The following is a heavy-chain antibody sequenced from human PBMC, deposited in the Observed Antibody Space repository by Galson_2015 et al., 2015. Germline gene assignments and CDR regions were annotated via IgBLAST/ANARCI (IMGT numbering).Heavy chain of an antibody. V-gene: IGHV3-30-3*01. CDR2: ISNDGSTK. D-gene: IGHD6-19*01. Sequence: SLRLSCADSGFTFSSYSMHWLRQAPGKGLEWVAVISNDGSTKHFADSVSGRFTISRDNSKNTLYLQMNSLRSEDTAVYYCARENSVAGARAFDYWGQGTLVTVSS. CDR3: ARENSVAGARAFDY. J-gene: IGHJ4*02. CDR1: GFTFSSYS.